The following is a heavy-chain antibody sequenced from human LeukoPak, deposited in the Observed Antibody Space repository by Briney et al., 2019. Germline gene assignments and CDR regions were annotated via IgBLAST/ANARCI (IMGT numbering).Heavy chain of an antibody. CDR2: IYYSGST. CDR3: AREVPAVNDAFDI. Sequence: SETLSLTCTVSGGSISSYYWSWIRQPPGKGLEWIGYIYYSGSTNYNPSLKSRVTISVDTSKNQFSLKLSSVTAADTAVYYCAREVPAVNDAFDIWGQGTTVTVSS. D-gene: IGHD2-2*01. J-gene: IGHJ3*02. CDR1: GGSISSYY. V-gene: IGHV4-59*01.